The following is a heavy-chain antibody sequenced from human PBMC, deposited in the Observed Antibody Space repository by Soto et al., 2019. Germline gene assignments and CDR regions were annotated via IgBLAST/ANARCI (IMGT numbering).Heavy chain of an antibody. CDR3: AAWASNYYDSSGYHN. V-gene: IGHV1-58*01. D-gene: IGHD3-22*01. CDR2: IVVGGGNT. J-gene: IGHJ4*02. CDR1: GFTCTSSA. Sequence: VASVKGSCKASGFTCTSSAVQWWRQSRGQRLEWIGWIVVGGGNTNYAQKFQERVTITRDMSTSTAYMELSSLRSEDTAVYYCAAWASNYYDSSGYHNWGQGTLVTVSS.